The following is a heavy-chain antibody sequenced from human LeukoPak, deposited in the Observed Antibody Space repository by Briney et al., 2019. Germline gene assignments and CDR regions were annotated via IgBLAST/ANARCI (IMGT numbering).Heavy chain of an antibody. D-gene: IGHD6-13*01. V-gene: IGHV4-59*01. CDR3: ARDKAGSSSYDY. Sequence: SETLSLTCTVSGGSISPYFWSWIRQPPGKGLEWIGCIYYSGSTNYNPSLKSRVTISLNTSKNQFSLKLSSVTAADTAVYYCARDKAGSSSYDYWGQGTLVTVSS. CDR1: GGSISPYF. CDR2: IYYSGST. J-gene: IGHJ4*02.